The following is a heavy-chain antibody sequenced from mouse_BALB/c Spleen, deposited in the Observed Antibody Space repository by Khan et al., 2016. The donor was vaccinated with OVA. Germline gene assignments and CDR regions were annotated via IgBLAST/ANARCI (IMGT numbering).Heavy chain of an antibody. V-gene: IGHV3-1*02. J-gene: IGHJ4*01. Sequence: EVQLQESGPDLVKPSQSLSLTCTVTGYSITSGYSWHWIRQFPGNKLEWMGYIYHSGTINYNPSLKSRFSITRDTSKNLFFLQLNSLTTEATAPFYRARKGNDMDYWGQGTSVTVSS. CDR3: ARKGNDMDY. CDR2: IYHSGTI. CDR1: GYSITSGYS. D-gene: IGHD2-1*01.